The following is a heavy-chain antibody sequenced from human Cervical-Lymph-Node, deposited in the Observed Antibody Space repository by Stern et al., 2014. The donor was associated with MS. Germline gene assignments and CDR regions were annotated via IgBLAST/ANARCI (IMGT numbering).Heavy chain of an antibody. V-gene: IGHV4-31*03. D-gene: IGHD3-22*01. CDR3: ARDHFTTSLDV. CDR1: GGSISSDNYY. Sequence: VQLEESGPGLVKPSPTLSLTCTVSGGSISSDNYYWTWIRPPPGKGLAWIGHIYYSGTTYYNPSLKSRVSITVDTSQNLFSLRLSSVTAADTAVYYCARDHFTTSLDVWGHGTTVTVS. CDR2: IYYSGTT. J-gene: IGHJ6*02.